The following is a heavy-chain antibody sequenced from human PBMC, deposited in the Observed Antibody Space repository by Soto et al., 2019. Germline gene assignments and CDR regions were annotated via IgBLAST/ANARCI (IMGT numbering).Heavy chain of an antibody. V-gene: IGHV3-23*01. CDR2: ISGSGHGT. Sequence: EVMLLESGGGLVPPGASARLSCITSGFMFDNYAMSWVRQSPGRGLEWVAAISGSGHGTVYTQSVQGRFIISRDKSKKTLFLQMNNMRDKDTAVYYCAKGRYFDTSGGCANYWGLGTLVSVSA. J-gene: IGHJ4*02. CDR3: AKGRYFDTSGGCANY. CDR1: GFMFDNYA. D-gene: IGHD3-22*01.